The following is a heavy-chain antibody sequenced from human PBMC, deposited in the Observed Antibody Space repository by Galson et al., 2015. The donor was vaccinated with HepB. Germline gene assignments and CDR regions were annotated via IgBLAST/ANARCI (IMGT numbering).Heavy chain of an antibody. Sequence: SLRLSCAASGFTFSSYAMSWVRQAPGKGLEWVSTISGGGGSTYYADSVKGRFTISRDSSKNALYLQMNGLRAEDTAVYYCAKRSQAGSSLRFDCLGQGTLVTVSS. V-gene: IGHV3-23*01. D-gene: IGHD1-26*01. CDR3: AKRSQAGSSLRFDC. CDR1: GFTFSSYA. J-gene: IGHJ4*02. CDR2: ISGGGGST.